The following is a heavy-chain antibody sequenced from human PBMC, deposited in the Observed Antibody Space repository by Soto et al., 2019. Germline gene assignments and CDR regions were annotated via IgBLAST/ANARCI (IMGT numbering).Heavy chain of an antibody. CDR2: ISDSGGST. CDR1: GFTFSTCA. J-gene: IGHJ6*02. Sequence: PVGSLRLSCVASGFTFSTCAMSWVRQAPGKGLEWVSGISDSGGSTYYADSVKGRFTISRDNSKNTLYLQMNSLRAEDTAVYYCARDFKRRYCSSTSCYRRRRLGYYYYGMDVWGQGTTVTVSS. CDR3: ARDFKRRYCSSTSCYRRRRLGYYYYGMDV. D-gene: IGHD2-2*02. V-gene: IGHV3-23*01.